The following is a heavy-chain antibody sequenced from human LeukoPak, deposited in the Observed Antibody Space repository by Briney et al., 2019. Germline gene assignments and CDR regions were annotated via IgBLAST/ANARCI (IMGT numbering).Heavy chain of an antibody. J-gene: IGHJ3*02. V-gene: IGHV4-59*11. Sequence: SETLSLTCAVSAASFSSHYWTWIRPPPGKGLEWIGYISYIGSTNSNPSLKSRVTISIDTSKNEFSLKLTSVTAADTAVYYCARDLVTVTKGFDIWGQGTMVTVSS. CDR3: ARDLVTVTKGFDI. CDR2: ISYIGST. D-gene: IGHD4-17*01. CDR1: AASFSSHY.